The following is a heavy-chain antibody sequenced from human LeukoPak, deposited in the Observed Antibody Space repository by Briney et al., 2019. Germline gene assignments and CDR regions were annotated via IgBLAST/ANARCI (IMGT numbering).Heavy chain of an antibody. D-gene: IGHD3-22*01. CDR3: AKDALKKSYYYDSSGYYRTDY. J-gene: IGHJ4*02. Sequence: GGTLRLSCAASGFTFSSYGMSWVRQAPGKGLEWVSAISGSGGSTYYADSVKGRFTISRDNSKNTLYLQMNSLRAEDTAVYYCAKDALKKSYYYDSSGYYRTDYWGQGTLVTVSS. CDR2: ISGSGGST. CDR1: GFTFSSYG. V-gene: IGHV3-23*01.